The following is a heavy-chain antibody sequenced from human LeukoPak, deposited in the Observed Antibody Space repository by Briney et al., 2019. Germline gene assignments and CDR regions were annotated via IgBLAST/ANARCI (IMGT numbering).Heavy chain of an antibody. CDR1: GGSINNYY. Sequence: SETLSLTCTVSGGSINNYYWSWTRQPPGKRLEWIGRTTYSGSTNYNPSLKSRVTISVDTSSNQFSLKLSSVTAVDTAMYYCARSPVMYGEFGGRFDPWGQGALVTVSS. CDR3: ARSPVMYGEFGGRFDP. D-gene: IGHD4-17*01. J-gene: IGHJ5*02. CDR2: TTYSGST. V-gene: IGHV4-59*12.